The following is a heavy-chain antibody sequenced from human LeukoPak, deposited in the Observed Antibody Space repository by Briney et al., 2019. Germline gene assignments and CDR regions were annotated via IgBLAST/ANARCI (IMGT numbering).Heavy chain of an antibody. CDR3: ARHKQGYTTSWFY. Sequence: PSETLSLTCSVSDGSINSYYWNWIRRPPGRGLVWIGYIYYNGNTYYNPSLKSRVTISVDTSKNQFSLKLSSVTAADTAVYYCARHKQGYTTSWFYWGQGTLVTVSS. CDR2: IYYNGNT. V-gene: IGHV4-59*08. D-gene: IGHD6-13*01. CDR1: DGSINSYY. J-gene: IGHJ4*02.